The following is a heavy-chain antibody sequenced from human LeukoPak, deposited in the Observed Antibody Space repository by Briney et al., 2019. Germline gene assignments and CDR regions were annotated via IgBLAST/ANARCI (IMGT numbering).Heavy chain of an antibody. Sequence: PSETLSLTCTVSGGSISSYYWSWIRQPPGKGLEGIGYIYYSGSTNYKPSLKRRVTISVDTSKNQFSLKLSSVTAADTAVYYCARETSQKGAHYMDVWGKGTTVTISS. D-gene: IGHD3-16*01. J-gene: IGHJ6*03. CDR3: ARETSQKGAHYMDV. CDR2: IYYSGST. CDR1: GGSISSYY. V-gene: IGHV4-59*01.